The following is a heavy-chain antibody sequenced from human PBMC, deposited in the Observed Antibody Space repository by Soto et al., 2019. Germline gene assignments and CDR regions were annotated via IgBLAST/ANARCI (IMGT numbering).Heavy chain of an antibody. D-gene: IGHD5-18*01. CDR2: ISHSRST. J-gene: IGHJ4*02. V-gene: IGHV4-31*03. CDR1: GGSISSAAYY. Sequence: QVQLQESGPGLVKPSQTLSLSCTVSGGSISSAAYYWSWIRQHPGKGLEWIGYISHSRSTYYTPSLTRRVIISADTSKNQFSLNLTSVTAADTAVYYCAREYTYGSNFFDCWGQGALVTVSS. CDR3: AREYTYGSNFFDC.